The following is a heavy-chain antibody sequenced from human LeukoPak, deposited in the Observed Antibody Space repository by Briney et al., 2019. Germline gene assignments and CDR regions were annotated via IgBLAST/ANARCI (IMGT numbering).Heavy chain of an antibody. D-gene: IGHD6-19*01. J-gene: IGHJ4*02. Sequence: GSLRLSCAASGFSFSSHGMSWVRQAPGKGLEWVSGIIGGAGGTDYADSVKGRFTISRDNAKNTLYLQMNSLRAEDTAVYYCVKDSVVVAGLVNYFDYWGQGTLVTVSS. CDR1: GFSFSSHG. V-gene: IGHV3-23*01. CDR3: VKDSVVVAGLVNYFDY. CDR2: IIGGAGGT.